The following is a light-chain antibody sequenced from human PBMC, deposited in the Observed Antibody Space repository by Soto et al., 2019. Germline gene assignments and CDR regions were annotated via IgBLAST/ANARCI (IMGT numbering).Light chain of an antibody. CDR3: SSYTSSSTVV. CDR1: SSDVGGYNY. V-gene: IGLV2-14*01. Sequence: QSVLTQPASVSGSPEESITISCTGTSSDVGGYNYVSWYQQPPGKAPKLMIYEVSNRPSGVSNRFSGSKSGNTASLTISGLQAEDEADYYCSSYTSSSTVVFGGGTKVTVL. J-gene: IGLJ2*01. CDR2: EVS.